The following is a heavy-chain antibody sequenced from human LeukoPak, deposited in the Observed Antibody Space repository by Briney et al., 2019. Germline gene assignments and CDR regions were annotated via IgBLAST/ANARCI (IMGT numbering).Heavy chain of an antibody. CDR3: ARQRASGTWAFDY. CDR2: VYYNGNT. J-gene: IGHJ4*02. CDR1: RGSISSRSDY. D-gene: IGHD3-3*01. Sequence: PSETLSLTCTVSRGSISSRSDYWWAWIRHPPGKGLEWIGSVYYNGNTYYNWSLKSRLTISVDTSKDQFSLNLASVTAADTAVYHCARQRASGTWAFDYWGQGTLLTVSS. V-gene: IGHV4-39*01.